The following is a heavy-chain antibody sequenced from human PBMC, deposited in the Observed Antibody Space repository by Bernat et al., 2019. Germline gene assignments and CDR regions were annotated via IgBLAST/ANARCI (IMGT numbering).Heavy chain of an antibody. D-gene: IGHD3-3*01. J-gene: IGHJ4*02. Sequence: EVQLVESGGGLVKPGRSLRLSCTASGFTFGDYAMSWFRQAPGKGLEWVGFIRSKDYGGKTEYAASVKGRFTIARDDSKSIAYLQMNSLKTEDTAVYYCTRGRITIFGVVKGNDYWGQGALVTDSS. CDR1: GFTFGDYA. V-gene: IGHV3-49*05. CDR2: IRSKDYGGKT. CDR3: TRGRITIFGVVKGNDY.